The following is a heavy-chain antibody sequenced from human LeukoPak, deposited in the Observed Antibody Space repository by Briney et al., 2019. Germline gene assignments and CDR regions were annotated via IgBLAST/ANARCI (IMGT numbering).Heavy chain of an antibody. CDR1: GFTFSSYG. CDR3: AKDQVDCSGGSCYYMDV. Sequence: GGTLRLSCAASGFTFSSYGMSWVRQAPGKGLEWVSAISGSGGSTYYADSVKGRFSISRDNSKNTVYVQMNSLRGEDTAVYYCAKDQVDCSGGSCYYMDVWGKGTTVTVSS. CDR2: ISGSGGST. J-gene: IGHJ6*03. D-gene: IGHD2-15*01. V-gene: IGHV3-23*01.